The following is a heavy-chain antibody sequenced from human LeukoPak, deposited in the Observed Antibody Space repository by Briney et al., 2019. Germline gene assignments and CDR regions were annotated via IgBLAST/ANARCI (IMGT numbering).Heavy chain of an antibody. Sequence: PGGSLRLSCAASGFTLSNNWMHWVRQAPGKGLVWVSRINSDGSSTRYADSVKGRFTISRDNAKNTLYLQMNSLRAEDTAVYYCARELVVRAGDYFDYWGRGTLVVVSS. J-gene: IGHJ4*02. CDR1: GFTLSNNW. CDR2: INSDGSST. CDR3: ARELVVRAGDYFDY. V-gene: IGHV3-74*01. D-gene: IGHD2-2*01.